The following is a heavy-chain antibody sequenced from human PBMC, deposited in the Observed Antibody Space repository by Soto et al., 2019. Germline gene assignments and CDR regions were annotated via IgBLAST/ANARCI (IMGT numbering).Heavy chain of an antibody. CDR2: ISYSGST. J-gene: IGHJ6*03. Sequence: PSETLSLTCTVSGGSVNTYSWGWIRQPPGKELEWVGYISYSGSTNYNPSLKSRVTISRVTSKNQFSLNLVSMTAADTAVYYCARASHYSHLDVWGKGTTVTVS. V-gene: IGHV4-59*02. CDR3: ARASHYSHLDV. CDR1: GGSVNTYS. D-gene: IGHD2-21*01.